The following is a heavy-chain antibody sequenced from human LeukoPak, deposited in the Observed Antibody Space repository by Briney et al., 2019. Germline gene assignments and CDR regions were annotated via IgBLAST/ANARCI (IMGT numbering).Heavy chain of an antibody. Sequence: GGSLRLSCSTSGFTFGDYPISWFRQAPGKGLEWVGYIRNKDYGETTEYAASVKGRSTISRDDSESIAYLQIHSLKTEDTGVYYRASAVRVSGDAFDFWGQGTMVTVSS. J-gene: IGHJ3*01. CDR3: ASAVRVSGDAFDF. CDR2: IRNKDYGETT. CDR1: GFTFGDYP. V-gene: IGHV3-49*03.